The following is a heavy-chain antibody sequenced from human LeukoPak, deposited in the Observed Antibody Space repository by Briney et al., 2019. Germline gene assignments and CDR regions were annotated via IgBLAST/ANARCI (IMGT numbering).Heavy chain of an antibody. Sequence: PGGSLRLSCAASGFTVSSNYINWVRQAPGKGLEWVSTISDTGDSTYYADSVKGRFTISRDNSENTLYLQMNGLRAEDTAIYFCATGAYCDHWGQGTLVTVSS. CDR3: ATGAYCDH. CDR1: GFTVSSNY. J-gene: IGHJ4*02. CDR2: ISDTGDST. V-gene: IGHV3-23*01.